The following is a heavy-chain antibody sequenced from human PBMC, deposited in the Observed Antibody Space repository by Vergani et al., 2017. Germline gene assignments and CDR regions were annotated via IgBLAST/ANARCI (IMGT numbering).Heavy chain of an antibody. CDR2: ISSSGSTI. CDR3: AKGEYCSSTSCYFFDY. D-gene: IGHD2-2*01. Sequence: EVQLVESGGGLVQPGGSLRLSCAASGFTFSSYEMNWVRQAPGKGLEWVSYISSSGSTIYYADSVKGRFTISRDNAKNSLYLQMNSLRAEDTAVYYCAKGEYCSSTSCYFFDYWGQGTLVTVSS. J-gene: IGHJ4*02. CDR1: GFTFSSYE. V-gene: IGHV3-48*03.